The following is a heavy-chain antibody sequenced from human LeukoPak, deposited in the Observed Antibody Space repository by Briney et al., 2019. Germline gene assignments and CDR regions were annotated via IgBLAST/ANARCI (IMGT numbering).Heavy chain of an antibody. CDR1: GFTFDDYA. CDR2: ISWNSGSI. Sequence: GGSLRLSCAASGFTFDDYAMHWVRQAPGKGLEWVSGISWNSGSIGYADSVKGRFTISRDNSKNTLYLQMNSLRAEDTAVYYCAKDEPEYDILTGYCEDWGQGTLVTVSS. V-gene: IGHV3-9*01. CDR3: AKDEPEYDILTGYCED. D-gene: IGHD3-9*01. J-gene: IGHJ4*02.